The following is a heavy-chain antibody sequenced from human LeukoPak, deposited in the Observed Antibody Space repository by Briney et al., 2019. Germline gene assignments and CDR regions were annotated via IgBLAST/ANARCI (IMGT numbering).Heavy chain of an antibody. Sequence: GASVKVSCKASGYTFTGYYMHWVRQDLRQGLQWMGWINPNSGGTDYAQKFQGRVTMTRDTSIRTVYMGLSSLRSDDTAVYYCARADSVPAGDYHYWYMDVWGKGTTVTVSS. V-gene: IGHV1-2*02. J-gene: IGHJ6*03. D-gene: IGHD2-2*01. CDR2: INPNSGGT. CDR3: ARADSVPAGDYHYWYMDV. CDR1: GYTFTGYY.